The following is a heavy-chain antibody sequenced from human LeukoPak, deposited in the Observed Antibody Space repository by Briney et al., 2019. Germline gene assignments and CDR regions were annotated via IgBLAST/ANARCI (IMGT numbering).Heavy chain of an antibody. V-gene: IGHV1-69*05. J-gene: IGHJ3*02. CDR2: IIPIFGTA. CDR1: GGTFSSYA. CDR3: ARGRGGGDYEAVDAFDI. D-gene: IGHD4-17*01. Sequence: SVKVSCKASGGTFSSYAISWVRQAPGQGLEWMGRIIPIFGTANYAQKFQGRVTITTDESTSTAHMELSSLRSEDTAVYYCARGRGGGDYEAVDAFDIWGQGTMVTVSS.